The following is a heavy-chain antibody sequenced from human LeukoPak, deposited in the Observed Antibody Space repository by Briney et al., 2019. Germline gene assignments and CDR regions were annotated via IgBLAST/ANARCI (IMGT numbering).Heavy chain of an antibody. Sequence: SETLSLTCTVSGGSISSNNYYWGWIRQPPGKGLEWIGTIYYSGSTYYNPSLKSRVTISVDTSKNQFFLKLSSVTAADAAVYYCAVSAGDYFDYWGQGTLVTVSS. CDR3: AVSAGDYFDY. D-gene: IGHD3-10*01. CDR1: GGSISSNNYY. V-gene: IGHV4-39*01. CDR2: IYYSGST. J-gene: IGHJ4*02.